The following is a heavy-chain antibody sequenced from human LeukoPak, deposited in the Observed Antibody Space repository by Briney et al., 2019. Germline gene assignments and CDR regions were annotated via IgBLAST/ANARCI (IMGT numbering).Heavy chain of an antibody. CDR1: GGSISSYY. Sequence: SETLSLTCTVSGGSISSYYWSWIRQPPGKGLEWIGYIYYSGSTNYNPSLKSRVTISVDTSKNQFSLKLSSVTAADTAVYYCARTYYDILTGRNHIAFDYWGQGTLVTVSS. CDR2: IYYSGST. D-gene: IGHD3-9*01. V-gene: IGHV4-59*08. CDR3: ARTYYDILTGRNHIAFDY. J-gene: IGHJ4*02.